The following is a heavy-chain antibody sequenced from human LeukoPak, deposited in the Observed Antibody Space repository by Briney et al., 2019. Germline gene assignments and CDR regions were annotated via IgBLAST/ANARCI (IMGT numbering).Heavy chain of an antibody. J-gene: IGHJ3*02. CDR3: ARNDYDILTGYYTDDAFDI. CDR1: GDSVSSNSAA. D-gene: IGHD3-9*01. Sequence: SQTLSLTCAISGDSVSSNSAAWNWIRQSPSRGLEWLGRTYYRSKWYNDYAVSVKSRITINPDTSKNQFSLQLNSVTPEDTAVYYCARNDYDILTGYYTDDAFDIWGQGTMVTVSS. CDR2: TYYRSKWYN. V-gene: IGHV6-1*01.